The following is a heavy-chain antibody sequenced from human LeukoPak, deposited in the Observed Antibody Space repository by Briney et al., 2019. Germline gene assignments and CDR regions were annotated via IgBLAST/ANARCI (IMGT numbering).Heavy chain of an antibody. D-gene: IGHD3-22*01. CDR3: ARFEIGVDYYDTTGGFDY. V-gene: IGHV4-59*01. CDR1: GGPISGYY. CDR2: IYYSGST. J-gene: IGHJ4*02. Sequence: SETLSLTCTVSGGPISGYYWSWIRQPPGKGLEWIGYIYYSGSTNYNPSLKSRVTMSVDTSKNQFSLKLSSVTAADTAVYYCARFEIGVDYYDTTGGFDYWGQGTLVTVSS.